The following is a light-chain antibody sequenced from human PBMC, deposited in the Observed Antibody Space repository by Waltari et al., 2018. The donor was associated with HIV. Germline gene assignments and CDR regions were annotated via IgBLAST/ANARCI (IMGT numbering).Light chain of an antibody. Sequence: DIVMTQWTDSLTASLGERATINCTSSQSVLSSSNNKHYLAWYQQKSGRPPNLLIYWASTRESGVPDRFSGGGSATDFTLTISNLQAEDVAVYFCQQYHDTPYTFGQGTKLEIK. V-gene: IGKV4-1*01. CDR1: QSVLSSSNNKHY. CDR3: QQYHDTPYT. J-gene: IGKJ2*01. CDR2: WAS.